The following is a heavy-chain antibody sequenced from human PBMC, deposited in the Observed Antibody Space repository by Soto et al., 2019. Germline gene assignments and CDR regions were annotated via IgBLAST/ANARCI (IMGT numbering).Heavy chain of an antibody. V-gene: IGHV3-23*01. J-gene: IGHJ4*02. D-gene: IGHD3-22*01. CDR3: EKDYSYDSSGGLDY. Sequence: EVQLLESGGGLIEPGGSLRLSCAASEFTFRSYAMSWVRQAPGEGLEWVSAISDIGDITYYADSVKGRFTISRDNSKNTLFLQMDSLRPEDTAVYFCEKDYSYDSSGGLDYWGQGTLVTVSS. CDR2: ISDIGDIT. CDR1: EFTFRSYA.